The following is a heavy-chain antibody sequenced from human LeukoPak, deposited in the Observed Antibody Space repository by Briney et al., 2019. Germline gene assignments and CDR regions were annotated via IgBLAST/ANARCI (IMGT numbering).Heavy chain of an antibody. CDR2: FYHDGST. V-gene: IGHV4-38-2*01. J-gene: IGHJ5*02. D-gene: IGHD2-15*01. CDR1: GYSISSGYY. Sequence: SETLSLTCGVSGYSISSGYYWGWVRQPPGKGLEWIGNFYHDGSTHYNPSLKSRVTISVDTSRNQFSLKLSSVTAADTAVYYCARSEADCSGASCYNNWFDPWGQGTLVTVSS. CDR3: ARSEADCSGASCYNNWFDP.